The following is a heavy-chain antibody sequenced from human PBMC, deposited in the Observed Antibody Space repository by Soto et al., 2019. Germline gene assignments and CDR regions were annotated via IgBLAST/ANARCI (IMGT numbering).Heavy chain of an antibody. V-gene: IGHV4-59*08. J-gene: IGHJ4*02. Sequence: QVKFQESGPGLVRPSETLSLTCTVSGVSITSHYWSWIRQSPGKGLEWIAYMNHSGSTNYNPSLKPRATVSIDTSKRQASLRLSSVTAAATAVYYCARGFYDREGYSTPFDNWGQGTLVTVSS. CDR2: MNHSGST. D-gene: IGHD3-22*01. CDR3: ARGFYDREGYSTPFDN. CDR1: GVSITSHY.